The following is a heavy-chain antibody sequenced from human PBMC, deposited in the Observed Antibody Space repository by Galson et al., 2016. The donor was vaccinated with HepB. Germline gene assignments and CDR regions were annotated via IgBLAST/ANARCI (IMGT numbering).Heavy chain of an antibody. CDR1: GGSISSYY. J-gene: IGHJ4*02. D-gene: IGHD6-25*01. CDR2: IYYSGGT. V-gene: IGHV4-59*08. Sequence: LSLTCKVSGGSISSYYWSWVRQPPGKGLEWLGYIYYSGGTDYNPSLKSRVSISIDTSKSQFSLNLSSATAADTAVYFCARGPGRLFDSWGQGTLVTVSS. CDR3: ARGPGRLFDS.